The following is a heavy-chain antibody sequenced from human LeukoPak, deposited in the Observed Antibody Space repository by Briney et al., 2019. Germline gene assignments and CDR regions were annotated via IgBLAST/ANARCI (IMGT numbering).Heavy chain of an antibody. Sequence: NXXXXVRQTPGKGLEWVSGISGSGDSTFYADSVKGRFTISRDSSRNTLYLQMSSLRPEDTAVYYCTKWSGFGDDWGQGTLVTVSS. CDR1: NX. CDR3: TKWSGFGDD. CDR2: ISGSGDST. J-gene: IGHJ4*02. D-gene: IGHD3-10*01. V-gene: IGHV3-23*01.